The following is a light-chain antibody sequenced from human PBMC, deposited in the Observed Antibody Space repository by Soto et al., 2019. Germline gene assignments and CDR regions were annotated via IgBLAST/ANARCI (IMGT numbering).Light chain of an antibody. Sequence: DIQMTQSPSSLSASVGDRVTITCRASQSISSYLNWYQQKPGKAPKLLIYAASSLQSGVPSRFNGSGSATHFTLNISSLQPEDFATYYCQQSYSTPPITFGQGTRLEIK. J-gene: IGKJ5*01. CDR1: QSISSY. V-gene: IGKV1-39*01. CDR2: AAS. CDR3: QQSYSTPPIT.